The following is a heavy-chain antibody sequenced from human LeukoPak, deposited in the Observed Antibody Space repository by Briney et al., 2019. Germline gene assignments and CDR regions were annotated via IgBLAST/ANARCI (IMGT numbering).Heavy chain of an antibody. D-gene: IGHD3-9*01. J-gene: IGHJ4*02. Sequence: ASVKVSCKASGFTFNAYNIHWVRQAPGQGLEWMGWINPKSGGANYAQKFQGRVTMTWDTSISTAYMELSRLRSDDTAVYYCAREYILTPYYGDYWGQGTLVTVSS. V-gene: IGHV1-2*02. CDR2: INPKSGGA. CDR3: AREYILTPYYGDY. CDR1: GFTFNAYN.